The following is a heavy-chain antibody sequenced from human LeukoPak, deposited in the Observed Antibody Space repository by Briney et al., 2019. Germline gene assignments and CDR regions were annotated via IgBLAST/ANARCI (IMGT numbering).Heavy chain of an antibody. V-gene: IGHV5-51*01. CDR2: IYPGDSAT. CDR3: ARDGAVAGTYNWFYP. CDR1: GFSFTSYW. Sequence: GKSLKISCKGSGFSFTSYWIGWVRQLPGKGLEWIGIIYPGDSATRNSPSFKGQVTILADKYISTAYLQWCSLKASDTAMYSCARDGAVAGTYNWFYPTGEGTL. D-gene: IGHD6-19*01. J-gene: IGHJ5*02.